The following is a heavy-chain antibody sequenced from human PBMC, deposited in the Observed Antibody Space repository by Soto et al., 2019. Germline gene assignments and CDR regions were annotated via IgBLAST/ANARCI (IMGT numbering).Heavy chain of an antibody. Sequence: GGSLRLSCAASGFTFSSYGMHWVRQAPGKGLEWVAVIWYDGSNKYYADSVKGRFTISRDNSKNTLYLQMNSLRAEDTAVYYCARDASGGNYYYYYMHVWGKGTTVTVSS. CDR2: IWYDGSNK. CDR3: ARDASGGNYYYYYMHV. J-gene: IGHJ6*03. CDR1: GFTFSSYG. D-gene: IGHD1-1*01. V-gene: IGHV3-33*01.